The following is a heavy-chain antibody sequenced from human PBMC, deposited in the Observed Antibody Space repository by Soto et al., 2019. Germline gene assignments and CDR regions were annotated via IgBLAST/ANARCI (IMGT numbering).Heavy chain of an antibody. CDR1: GYTFTNSG. Sequence: ASVKVSCKASGYTFTNSGISWVRQAPGQGLEWMGWISTDNGNTNYAQNLQGRVTMTTDTSTSTAHMELSSLTSEDTAVYYCARGGGIVVVTAPYDHWCQGTRVTVSS. CDR2: ISTDNGNT. CDR3: ARGGGIVVVTAPYDH. J-gene: IGHJ4*02. V-gene: IGHV1-18*01. D-gene: IGHD2-21*02.